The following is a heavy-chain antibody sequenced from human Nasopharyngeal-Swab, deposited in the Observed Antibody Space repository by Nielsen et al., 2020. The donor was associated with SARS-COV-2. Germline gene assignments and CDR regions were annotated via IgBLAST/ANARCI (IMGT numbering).Heavy chain of an antibody. CDR1: GGSFSNYY. CDR3: ARWSDSSGYYHFDY. V-gene: IGHV4-34*01. CDR2: INHSGST. D-gene: IGHD3-22*01. Sequence: ESLKISCTVSGGSFSNYYWSWIRQPPGKGLEWIGEINHSGSTNYNPSLKSRVTISVDTSKNQFSLKLSSVTAADTAVYYCARWSDSSGYYHFDYWGQGTLVTVSS. J-gene: IGHJ4*02.